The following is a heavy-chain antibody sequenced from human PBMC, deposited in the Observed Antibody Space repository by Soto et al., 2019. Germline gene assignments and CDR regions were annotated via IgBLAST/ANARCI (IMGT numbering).Heavy chain of an antibody. CDR2: IRSKVDSYST. D-gene: IGHD6-19*01. CDR1: GFTFSDHY. CDR3: VRGRGSGRYYFDY. Sequence: GGSLRLSCAASGFTFSDHYMDWVRQAPGKGLEWVGRIRSKVDSYSTEYAASVKGRFTISRDESKNPLYLQMNSLKTEDTAVYYCVRGRGSGRYYFDYWGQGSLVTVSS. V-gene: IGHV3-72*01. J-gene: IGHJ4*02.